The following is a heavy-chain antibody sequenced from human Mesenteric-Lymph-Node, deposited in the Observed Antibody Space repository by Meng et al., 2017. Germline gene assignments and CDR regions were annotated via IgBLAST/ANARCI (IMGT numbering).Heavy chain of an antibody. CDR3: ARRGRIAVAGTVYYGMDV. D-gene: IGHD6-19*01. V-gene: IGHV5-51*01. J-gene: IGHJ6*02. Sequence: GESLKISCKGSGYSFTSYWIGWVRQMPGKGLEWMGIIYPGDSDTRYSPSFQGQVTISADKSISTAYLQWSSLKASDTAMYYCARRGRIAVAGTVYYGMDVWGQGTTVTVSS. CDR2: IYPGDSDT. CDR1: GYSFTSYW.